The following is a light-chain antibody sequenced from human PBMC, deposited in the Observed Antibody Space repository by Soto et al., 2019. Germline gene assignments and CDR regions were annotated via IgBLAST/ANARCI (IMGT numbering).Light chain of an antibody. Sequence: QSVLTQPASVSGSPGRSITISCTGTSTDIGTYNSVSWYQQHPGKAPKLIIFEVNNRPSGVSHRFSGSKSGNTASLTISDLQGEDEADYYCSSYTTNNTVVFGGGTKLTVL. V-gene: IGLV2-14*01. CDR3: SSYTTNNTVV. CDR2: EVN. CDR1: STDIGTYNS. J-gene: IGLJ2*01.